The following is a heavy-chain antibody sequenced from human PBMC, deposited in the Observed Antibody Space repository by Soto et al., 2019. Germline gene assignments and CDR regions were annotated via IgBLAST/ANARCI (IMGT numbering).Heavy chain of an antibody. Sequence: PGGSLRLSCAASGFRFSTYSMGWVRQAPGQGLEWVSSISSGGDYTYYADSVKGRFTIFRDNAKNSLYLQMNSLRAEDTAVYYCAREGSGWFGDYGMDVWGQGTTVTVSS. J-gene: IGHJ6*02. V-gene: IGHV3-21*01. CDR3: AREGSGWFGDYGMDV. CDR1: GFRFSTYS. D-gene: IGHD6-19*01. CDR2: ISSGGDYT.